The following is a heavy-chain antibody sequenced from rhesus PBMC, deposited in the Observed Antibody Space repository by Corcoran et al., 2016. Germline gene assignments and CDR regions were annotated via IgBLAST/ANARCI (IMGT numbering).Heavy chain of an antibody. Sequence: QVQLQESGPGLVKPSETLSLTCAVSGGSISSNYCSWISQAPGKGLEWIGRIYGRGGNTDSNPPLKSRVTISTDASKNQFSLKLSSVTAADTALYYWARDYGSYDRFDVWGPGVLVTVSS. V-gene: IGHV4-160*01. CDR3: ARDYGSYDRFDV. CDR1: GGSISSNY. J-gene: IGHJ5-1*01. D-gene: IGHD4-4*01. CDR2: IYGRGGNT.